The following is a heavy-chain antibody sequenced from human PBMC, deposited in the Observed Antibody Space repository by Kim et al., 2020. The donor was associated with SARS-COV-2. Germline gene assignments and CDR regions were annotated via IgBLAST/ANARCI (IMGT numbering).Heavy chain of an antibody. J-gene: IGHJ6*02. D-gene: IGHD1-7*01. CDR3: ARAELPGREVDV. Sequence: ASVKVSCKASGYTFTSYAMHWVRQAPGQRLEWMGWINAGNGNTKYSQKFQGRVTITRDTSASTAYMELSSLRSEDTAVYYCARAELPGREVDVWGQGTTVTVSS. V-gene: IGHV1-3*01. CDR2: INAGNGNT. CDR1: GYTFTSYA.